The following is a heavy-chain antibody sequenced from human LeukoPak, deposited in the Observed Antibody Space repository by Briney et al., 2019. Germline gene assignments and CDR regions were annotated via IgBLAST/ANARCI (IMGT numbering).Heavy chain of an antibody. D-gene: IGHD3-10*02. CDR3: ARGVRGVINY. Sequence: GGSLRLSCAASGFTISSYSMNRVRQAPGKGLEWVSYISSSGSTIYYADSVKGRFTISRDNAKNSLYLQMNSLRVEDTAVYYCARGVRGVINYWGQGTLVTVSS. V-gene: IGHV3-48*04. J-gene: IGHJ4*02. CDR2: ISSSGSTI. CDR1: GFTISSYS.